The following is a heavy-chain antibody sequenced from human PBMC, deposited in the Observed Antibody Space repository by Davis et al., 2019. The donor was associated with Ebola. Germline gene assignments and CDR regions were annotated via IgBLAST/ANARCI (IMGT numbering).Heavy chain of an antibody. Sequence: PGGSLRLSCAASGFTFSSYSMNWVRQAPGKGLEWVSSISSSSSYIYYADSVKGRFTISRDNAKNSLYLQMNSLRAEDTAVYYCARDGLVAAAGTLDYWGQGTLVTVSS. D-gene: IGHD6-13*01. CDR3: ARDGLVAAAGTLDY. J-gene: IGHJ4*02. V-gene: IGHV3-21*01. CDR1: GFTFSSYS. CDR2: ISSSSSYI.